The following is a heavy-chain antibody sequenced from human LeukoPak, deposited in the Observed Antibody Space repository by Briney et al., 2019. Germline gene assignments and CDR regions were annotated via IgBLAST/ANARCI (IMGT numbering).Heavy chain of an antibody. J-gene: IGHJ3*02. CDR2: IIPIFGTA. Sequence: ASVKVSCTASGGTFSSYAISWVRQAPGQGLEWMGGIIPIFGTANYAQKFQGRVTITTDESTSTAYMELSSLRSEDTAVYYCARGGNLPSPGAFDIWGQGTMVTVSS. V-gene: IGHV1-69*05. CDR1: GGTFSSYA. CDR3: ARGGNLPSPGAFDI. D-gene: IGHD1-14*01.